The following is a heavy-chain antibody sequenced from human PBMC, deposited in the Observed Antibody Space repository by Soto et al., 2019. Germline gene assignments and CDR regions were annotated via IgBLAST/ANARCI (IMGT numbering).Heavy chain of an antibody. V-gene: IGHV3-48*02. CDR2: ISSSSSTI. J-gene: IGHJ6*02. CDR3: ARDPGDYGESGMDV. CDR1: GFTFSSYS. Sequence: EVQLVESGGGLVQPGGSLRLSCAASGFTFSSYSMNWVRQAPGKGLEWVSYISSSSSTIYYADSVKGRFTISRDTAKTSLYLQMTSLRDEDTALSYCARDPGDYGESGMDVWGQGTTVTVSS. D-gene: IGHD4-17*01.